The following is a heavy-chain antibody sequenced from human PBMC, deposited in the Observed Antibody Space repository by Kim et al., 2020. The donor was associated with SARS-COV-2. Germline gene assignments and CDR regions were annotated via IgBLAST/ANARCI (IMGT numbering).Heavy chain of an antibody. CDR3: ATYYGSGIASYYYHYMDV. Sequence: ASVKVSCKVSAYTLTKLSMHWVRQAPGKGLEWMGGFDPEDAETIYAQKFKGRVTMTGDTSTNTAYMELTSLRSEDTAVYFCATYYGSGIASYYYHYMDVWGNGTTVIVSS. J-gene: IGHJ6*03. D-gene: IGHD3-10*01. CDR1: AYTLTKLS. V-gene: IGHV1-24*01. CDR2: FDPEDAET.